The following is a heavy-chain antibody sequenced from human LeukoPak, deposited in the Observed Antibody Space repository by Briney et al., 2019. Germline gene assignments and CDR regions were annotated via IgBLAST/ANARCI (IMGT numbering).Heavy chain of an antibody. CDR1: GFTFRRYA. CDR2: ISGSGGST. J-gene: IGHJ4*02. V-gene: IGHV3-23*01. CDR3: AKAIRAGTTLFYFDY. Sequence: GGSLRLSCAGYGFTFRRYAMSWVRQAPGKGLEWVSAISGSGGSTYYADSVKGRFTISRDNSKNTLYLQMNSLRAEDTAVYYCAKAIRAGTTLFYFDYWGQGTLVTVSS. D-gene: IGHD1-1*01.